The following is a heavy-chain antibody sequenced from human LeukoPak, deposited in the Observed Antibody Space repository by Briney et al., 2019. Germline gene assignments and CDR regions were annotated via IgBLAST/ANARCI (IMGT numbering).Heavy chain of an antibody. V-gene: IGHV3-9*01. CDR1: GFTFDDYA. CDR3: AKSLSGPEDDY. CDR2: ISWNSGSI. J-gene: IGHJ4*02. Sequence: PGGSLRLSCAASGFTFDDYAMHWVRQAPGKGLEWVSGISWNSGSIGYADSVKGRFTISRDNAKNSLYPQMNSLRAEDTALYYCAKSLSGPEDDYWGQGTLVTVSS. D-gene: IGHD6-19*01.